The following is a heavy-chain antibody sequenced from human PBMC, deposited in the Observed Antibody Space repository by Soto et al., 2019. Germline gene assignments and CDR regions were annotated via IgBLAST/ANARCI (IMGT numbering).Heavy chain of an antibody. CDR3: ARGYDTALAPIF. CDR2: INHLTTT. Sequence: SETLSLTCAVYGGSFSSYHWSWIRQTPGKGLEWIGEINHLTTTNYNPSLKSRVIISLDTPKNQFSLKLSSVTAADTAAYYCARGYDTALAPIFWGQGILVTSPQ. D-gene: IGHD5-18*01. J-gene: IGHJ4*02. CDR1: GGSFSSYH. V-gene: IGHV4-34*01.